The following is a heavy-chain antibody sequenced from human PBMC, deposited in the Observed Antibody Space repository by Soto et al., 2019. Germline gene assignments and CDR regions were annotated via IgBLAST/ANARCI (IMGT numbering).Heavy chain of an antibody. Sequence: ALRLSCAASGFTFSSYAVTWVRQASGKGLEWVSVIGGSGDTAYYADSVKGRFTISRDNSKNTLYLQMNSLRAEDTAVYYCAKAPAYSSPKYYFDYWGQGTLVTVSS. CDR3: AKAPAYSSPKYYFDY. V-gene: IGHV3-23*01. J-gene: IGHJ4*02. CDR1: GFTFSSYA. CDR2: IGGSGDTA. D-gene: IGHD6-13*01.